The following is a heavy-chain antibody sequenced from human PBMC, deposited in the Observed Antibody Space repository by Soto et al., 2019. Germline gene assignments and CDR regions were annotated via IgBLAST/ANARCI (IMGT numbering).Heavy chain of an antibody. CDR3: ARDKGGAALKGSGMDV. V-gene: IGHV4-31*02. Sequence: QVQVQESGPGLVKPSQTLSLKCSVSGGSIGSRDYYWSWIRQHPEKGLEWIGSIYYNGNTDYNPSLXGRPXMXVDTSMNEFSLKLTSVTAADTAVYYCARDKGGAALKGSGMDVWGQGTTVTVS. CDR1: GGSIGSRDYY. CDR2: IYYNGNT. J-gene: IGHJ6*02. D-gene: IGHD3-10*01.